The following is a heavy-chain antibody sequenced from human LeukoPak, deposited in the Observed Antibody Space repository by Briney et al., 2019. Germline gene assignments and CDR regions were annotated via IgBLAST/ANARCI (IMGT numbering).Heavy chain of an antibody. CDR2: LYFSGST. Sequence: PSETLSLTCTVSGPSISTYYWSWIRQPPGQGLEWIGYLYFSGSTSYNPSLKSRVTISSDTSKNQLSLKLSSVTAADAAVYYCARAGGGWSFDYWGQGTLVTVSS. CDR3: ARAGGGWSFDY. J-gene: IGHJ4*02. D-gene: IGHD6-19*01. CDR1: GPSISTYY. V-gene: IGHV4-59*01.